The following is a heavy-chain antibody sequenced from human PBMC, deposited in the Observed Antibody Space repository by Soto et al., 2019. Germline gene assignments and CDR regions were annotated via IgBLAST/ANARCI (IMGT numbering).Heavy chain of an antibody. V-gene: IGHV1-8*01. CDR2: MNPNSGNT. CDR1: GYTYNNYD. J-gene: IGHJ4*01. CDR3: ANAHGSGDVDY. D-gene: IGHD4-17*01. Sequence: ASLNVSCHSSGYTYNNYDINWVLRATGQGLEWMGWMNPNSGNTGYAQKFQGRVTMTRSPSISPAYMELTSLRSDDTAVYYCANAHGSGDVDYWGQRTLVTVSS.